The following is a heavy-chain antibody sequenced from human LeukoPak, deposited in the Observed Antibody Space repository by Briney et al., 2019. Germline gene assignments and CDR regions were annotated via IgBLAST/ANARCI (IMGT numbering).Heavy chain of an antibody. V-gene: IGHV4-59*01. CDR2: IYYTGIT. CDR3: ARGSGSGNYYYYFDY. Sequence: SETLSLTCTVSGGSITTYYWSWIRQPPGKGLEWIGYIYYTGITNYNPSLKSRVTISVDTSKNQFSLKLSSVTAADTVVYYCARGSGSGNYYYYFDYWGQGTLVTVSS. D-gene: IGHD3-10*01. CDR1: GGSITTYY. J-gene: IGHJ4*02.